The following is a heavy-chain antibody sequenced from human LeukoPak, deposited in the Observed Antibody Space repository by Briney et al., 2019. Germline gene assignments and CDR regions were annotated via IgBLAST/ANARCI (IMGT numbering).Heavy chain of an antibody. CDR2: IWYDGSNK. D-gene: IGHD3-10*01. CDR3: ARDLDGSGSYYIDY. V-gene: IGHV3-33*01. J-gene: IGHJ4*02. CDR1: GFTFSSYG. Sequence: GGSLRLSCAASGFTFSSYGMHWVRQAPGKGLGWVAVIWYDGSNKYYADSVKGRFTISRDNSKNTLYLQMNSLRAEDTAVYYCARDLDGSGSYYIDYWGQGTLVTVSS.